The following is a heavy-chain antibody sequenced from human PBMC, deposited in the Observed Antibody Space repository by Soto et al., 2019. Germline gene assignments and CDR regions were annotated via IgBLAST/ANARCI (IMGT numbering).Heavy chain of an antibody. V-gene: IGHV4-4*07. Sequence: SETLSLTCNVSGGSINSYYWSWIRQPAGKGLEWIGRISSGGSAIYNPSLKSRVTISVDTSKNQFSLRPTSVTAADTAVYFCARDAYPNWFDFWGQGTLVTVSS. J-gene: IGHJ5*01. CDR1: GGSINSYY. CDR3: ARDAYPNWFDF. CDR2: ISSGGSA. D-gene: IGHD2-8*01.